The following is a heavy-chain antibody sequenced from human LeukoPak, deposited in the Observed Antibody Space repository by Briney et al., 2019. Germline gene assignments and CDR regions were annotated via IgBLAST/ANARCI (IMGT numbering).Heavy chain of an antibody. CDR3: AKDRIMAYQDTADAFDI. V-gene: IGHV3-43*02. D-gene: IGHD5-18*01. CDR2: ISGDGAGT. Sequence: GGSLRLSCAASGFTFDDYAMHWVRQAPGKGLEWVSLISGDGAGTYYADSVKGRFTISRDNSKNSLYLQMNSLRTEDTALYYGAKDRIMAYQDTADAFDICGQGTMVTVSS. CDR1: GFTFDDYA. J-gene: IGHJ3*02.